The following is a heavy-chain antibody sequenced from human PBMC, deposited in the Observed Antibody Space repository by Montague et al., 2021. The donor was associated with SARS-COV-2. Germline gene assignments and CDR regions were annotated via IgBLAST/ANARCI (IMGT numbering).Heavy chain of an antibody. V-gene: IGHV2-70*04. D-gene: IGHD3-9*01. CDR3: ARSYYDILTAYYTPFDY. J-gene: IGHJ4*02. CDR1: GFSLSTSGMR. CDR2: XXWDDDK. Sequence: PALVKPTQTLTLTCTFSGFSLSTSGMRASWIRQPPGKALEWLARXXWDDDKFYSTSLKTRLTISKDTSKNQVALTMTNMDPVDTATYYCARSYYDILTAYYTPFDYWGQGTLVTVSS.